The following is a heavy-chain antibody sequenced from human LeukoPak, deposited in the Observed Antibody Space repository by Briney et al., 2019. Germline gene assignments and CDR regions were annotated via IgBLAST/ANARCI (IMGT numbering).Heavy chain of an antibody. CDR1: GFVFRTYG. D-gene: IGHD3-10*01. CDR2: IRYDGSDK. Sequence: GGSLRLSCAASGFVFRTYGMYWVRQAPGKGPEWVALIRYDGSDKDYADSVKGRFTISRDNSQNTLYLQMNSLQPDDTAVYYCAKERVRGVSYFDFWGQGSLVIVSS. CDR3: AKERVRGVSYFDF. V-gene: IGHV3-30*02. J-gene: IGHJ4*02.